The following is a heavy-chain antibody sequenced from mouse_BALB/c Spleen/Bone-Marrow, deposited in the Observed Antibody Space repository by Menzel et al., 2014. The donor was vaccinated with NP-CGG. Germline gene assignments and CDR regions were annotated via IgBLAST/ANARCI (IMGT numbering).Heavy chain of an antibody. CDR2: ISSGGSYT. CDR1: GFTFSSYA. Sequence: EVNLVESGGGLVKPGGSLKLSCAASGFTFSSYAMSWVRQTPEKRLEWVATISSGGSYTYYPDSVKGRFTISRDNAKNPRSLQRDSRRLKDTAMYSCAGVITGYLDCGGAGTRSPSPQ. CDR3: AGVITGYLDC. J-gene: IGHJ1*01. D-gene: IGHD2-4*01. V-gene: IGHV5-9-1*01.